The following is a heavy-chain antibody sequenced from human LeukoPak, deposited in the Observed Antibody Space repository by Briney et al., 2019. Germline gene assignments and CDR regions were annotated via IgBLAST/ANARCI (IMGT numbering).Heavy chain of an antibody. CDR1: GFTFSSYA. J-gene: IGHJ4*02. Sequence: GGSLRLSCAASGFTFSSYAMRWVRQAPGKGLEWVSAISGSGGSTYYADSVKGRFTISRDNSKNTLYLQMNSLRAEDTAVYYCARGCGSGYYFDYWGQGTLVTVSS. V-gene: IGHV3-23*01. D-gene: IGHD3-10*01. CDR2: ISGSGGST. CDR3: ARGCGSGYYFDY.